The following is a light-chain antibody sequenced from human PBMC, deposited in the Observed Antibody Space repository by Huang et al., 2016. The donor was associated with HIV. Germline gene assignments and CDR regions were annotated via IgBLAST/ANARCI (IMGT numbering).Light chain of an antibody. V-gene: IGKV2-29*02. Sequence: DIVMTQTPLSLSVTPGQPASISCKSSQGLLYREKIYLYWYLQKPGRSPQLLIYELSNRFSGVPDRFSGSGSPTDFTLKISRVETEDVGVYYCMQGKQLPYTFGRGTRLEIK. CDR1: QGLLYREKIY. J-gene: IGKJ2*01. CDR2: ELS. CDR3: MQGKQLPYT.